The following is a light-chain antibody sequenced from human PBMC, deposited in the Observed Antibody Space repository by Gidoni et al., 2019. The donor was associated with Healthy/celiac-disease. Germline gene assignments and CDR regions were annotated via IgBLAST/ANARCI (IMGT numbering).Light chain of an antibody. CDR3: NSRDSSGNRGV. CDR1: SLRSYY. V-gene: IGLV3-19*01. Sequence: TVRITCQGDSLRSYYASWYQQKPGQAPVLVIYGKNNRPSGIPDRFSGSSSGNTASLTITGAQAEDEADYYCNSRDSSGNRGVFGGGTKLTVL. J-gene: IGLJ2*01. CDR2: GKN.